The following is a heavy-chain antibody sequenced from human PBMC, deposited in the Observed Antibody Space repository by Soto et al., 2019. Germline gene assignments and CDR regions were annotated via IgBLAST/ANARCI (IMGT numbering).Heavy chain of an antibody. CDR3: AKARGVATMRPPSDY. V-gene: IGHV3-23*01. Sequence: EVQLLESGGGSVQPGGSLILSCAASGFTFSTYAMSWARQAPGKGLEWVSVISGCGGSTYFADSVKGRFTISRDNSKNTLYLQMNTLSVEDTALYYCAKARGVATMRPPSDYWGQGTLVTVSS. J-gene: IGHJ4*02. CDR2: ISGCGGST. D-gene: IGHD5-12*01. CDR1: GFTFSTYA.